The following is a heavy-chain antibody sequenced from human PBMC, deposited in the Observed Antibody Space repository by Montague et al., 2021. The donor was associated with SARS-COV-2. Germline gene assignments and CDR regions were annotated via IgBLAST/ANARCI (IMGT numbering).Heavy chain of an antibody. CDR1: GGSFSGYY. CDR3: ARRGSSVCGVTVSAELDY. Sequence: SETLSLTCDVYGGSFSGYYWSWIRQSPGKGLEWIGDINQSGSTNNNPSLKSRVFLSVDTAKNQFSLKLSSVTAADTAVYYCARRGSSVCGVTVSAELDYWGQGILVIVSS. D-gene: IGHD1-26*01. CDR2: INQSGST. J-gene: IGHJ4*02. V-gene: IGHV4-34*01.